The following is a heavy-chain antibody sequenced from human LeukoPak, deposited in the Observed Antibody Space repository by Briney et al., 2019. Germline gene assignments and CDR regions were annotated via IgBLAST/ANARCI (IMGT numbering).Heavy chain of an antibody. Sequence: GGSLRLSCAASGFTFTTYWMSWVRQAPGKGLEWVANINQDGTEEFYVDSVKGRFTISRDNAKNSLFLQMNSLRVEDTAVYYCAKVAKYYYGSETYYFFEHWGQGTPVTASS. CDR2: INQDGTEE. V-gene: IGHV3-7*01. D-gene: IGHD3-10*01. CDR3: AKVAKYYYGSETYYFFEH. CDR1: GFTFTTYW. J-gene: IGHJ4*02.